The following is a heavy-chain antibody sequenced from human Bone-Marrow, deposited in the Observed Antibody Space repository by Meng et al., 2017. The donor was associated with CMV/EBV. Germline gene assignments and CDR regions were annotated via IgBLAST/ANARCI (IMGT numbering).Heavy chain of an antibody. V-gene: IGHV1-3*01. D-gene: IGHD1-26*01. J-gene: IGHJ4*02. CDR3: ASQTIVGTPGVY. CDR1: GYSFISST. Sequence: CKASGYSFISSTMHWVRQAPGQRLEWMGWIDAGNGNPRYSQKFQDRVTITRDTSASTGYMELSSLRSEDTAVYYCASQTIVGTPGVYWGQGTLVTVSS. CDR2: IDAGNGNP.